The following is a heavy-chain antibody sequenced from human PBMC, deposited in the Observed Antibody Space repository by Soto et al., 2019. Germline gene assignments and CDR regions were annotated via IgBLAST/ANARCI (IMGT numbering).Heavy chain of an antibody. CDR3: TVVITGTYFYYGLDV. D-gene: IGHD3-22*01. Sequence: GGSLRLSCSGSGFTFGTYAMGWVRQSPGKGLEWIAFIRNKAYGGTAQYAESVKGRFTILRDDSNSIAYLQMNSLKTEDTGVYYCTVVITGTYFYYGLDVWGQGTTVTVSS. J-gene: IGHJ6*02. CDR1: GFTFGTYA. CDR2: IRNKAYGGTA. V-gene: IGHV3-49*04.